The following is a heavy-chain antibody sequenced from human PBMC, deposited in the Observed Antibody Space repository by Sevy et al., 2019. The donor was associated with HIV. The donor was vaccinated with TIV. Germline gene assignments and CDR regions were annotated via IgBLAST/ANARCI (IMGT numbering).Heavy chain of an antibody. D-gene: IGHD3-22*01. Sequence: SQTLSLTCAISGDSVSSNSAAWNWTRQSPSRGLEWLGRTYYRSKWYNDYAVSVKSRITINPDTSKNQFSLQLNSVTPEDTAVYYCASQTYDSSGNRFAYYYYGMDVWGQGTTVTVSS. V-gene: IGHV6-1*01. J-gene: IGHJ6*02. CDR2: TYYRSKWYN. CDR1: GDSVSSNSAA. CDR3: ASQTYDSSGNRFAYYYYGMDV.